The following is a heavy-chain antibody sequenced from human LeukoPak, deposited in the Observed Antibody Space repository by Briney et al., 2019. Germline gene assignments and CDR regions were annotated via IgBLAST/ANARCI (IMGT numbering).Heavy chain of an antibody. V-gene: IGHV4-4*07. J-gene: IGHJ4*02. Sequence: SETLSLACTVSGGSISSYYWSWIRQPAGKGLEWIGRIYTSGSTNYNPSLKSRVTMSVDTSKNQFSLKLSSVTAADTAVYYCAGEGAAAGTLDYWGQGTLVTVSS. D-gene: IGHD6-13*01. CDR1: GGSISSYY. CDR2: IYTSGST. CDR3: AGEGAAAGTLDY.